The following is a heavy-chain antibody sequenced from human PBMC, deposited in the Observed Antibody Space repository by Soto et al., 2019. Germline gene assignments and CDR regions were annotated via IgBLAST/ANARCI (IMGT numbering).Heavy chain of an antibody. D-gene: IGHD2-21*02. J-gene: IGHJ1*01. CDR3: AAYGGDYVGFEYFKH. Sequence: EVQLVESGGGLVQPGGSLRLSCAASGLTFSNYGMTWVRQAPGKGLEWVSAISGSGDTYNVDSLKGRFSISRDNSKSTLFLQMNSLRAEETAVYYCAAYGGDYVGFEYFKHWGEGTLVTVSS. V-gene: IGHV3-23*04. CDR2: ISGSGDT. CDR1: GLTFSNYG.